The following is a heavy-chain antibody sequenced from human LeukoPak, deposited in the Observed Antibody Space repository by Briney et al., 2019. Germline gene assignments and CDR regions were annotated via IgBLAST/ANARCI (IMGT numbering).Heavy chain of an antibody. D-gene: IGHD2-2*01. Sequence: SVKVSCKVSRGTLSSYAISWVRQAPGHRLEWMGRIIPILGIANNAQTFQGRVTITADKSTRTAYMELSSLRSEDTAVYYCARPVVPAAMVGYYYGIDVWGQGTTVTVSS. V-gene: IGHV1-69*04. CDR3: ARPVVPAAMVGYYYGIDV. CDR2: IIPILGIA. CDR1: RGTLSSYA. J-gene: IGHJ6*02.